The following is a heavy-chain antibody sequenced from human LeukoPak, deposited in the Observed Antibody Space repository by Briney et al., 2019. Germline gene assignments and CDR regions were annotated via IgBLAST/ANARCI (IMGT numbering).Heavy chain of an antibody. Sequence: GASVKVSCRASGYTFIAYYMHWVRQAPGQGLEWMGWINPSSGGTNYAQKFQGRVTMTRDTSISTAYMELSELRSDDTAAYYCAGQKDPRPIDYWGQGTLITVSS. CDR1: GYTFIAYY. CDR2: INPSSGGT. CDR3: AGQKDPRPIDY. V-gene: IGHV1-2*02. J-gene: IGHJ4*02.